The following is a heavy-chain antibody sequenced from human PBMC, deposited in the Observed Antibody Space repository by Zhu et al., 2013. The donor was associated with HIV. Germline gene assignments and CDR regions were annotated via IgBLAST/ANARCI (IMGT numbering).Heavy chain of an antibody. CDR3: ARAIGGYHWYFDL. CDR1: GFTFSSYE. J-gene: IGHJ2*01. CDR2: IGGGGGDT. D-gene: IGHD3-16*01. V-gene: IGHV3-23*04. Sequence: EVQLVESGGGLVQPGGSLRLSCAASGFTFSSYEMSWVRQAPGRGLEWVSAIGGGGGDTYYADSVKGRFTISRDNSKNTLDLQMNSLRADDTAVYFCARAIGGYHWYFDLWGRGTLVTVSS.